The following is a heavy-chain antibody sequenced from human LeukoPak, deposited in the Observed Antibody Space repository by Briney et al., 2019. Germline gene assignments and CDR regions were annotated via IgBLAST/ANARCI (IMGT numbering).Heavy chain of an antibody. CDR2: ISSSSSYI. V-gene: IGHV3-21*01. D-gene: IGHD4-17*01. Sequence: PGGSLRLSCAASGFTVSSNYMSWVRQAPGKGLEWVSSISSSSSYIYYADSVKGRFTISRDNAKNSLYLQMNSLRAEDTAVYYCAREATTVTTGSYWYFDLWGRGTLVTVSS. CDR3: AREATTVTTGSYWYFDL. CDR1: GFTVSSNY. J-gene: IGHJ2*01.